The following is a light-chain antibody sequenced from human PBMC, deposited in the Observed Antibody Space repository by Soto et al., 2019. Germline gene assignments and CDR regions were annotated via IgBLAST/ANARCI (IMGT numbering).Light chain of an antibody. CDR2: GAS. CDR3: QQYGSSPRT. Sequence: EIVLTQSPGTLSLSPGERATLSCRASQSVSSSYLAWYQQKPGQAPRLLIYGASSRATGIPDRFSVSGSGTDFTLTISRLEPEDFAVYYCQQYGSSPRTLGQGTKLEIK. CDR1: QSVSSSY. V-gene: IGKV3-20*01. J-gene: IGKJ2*01.